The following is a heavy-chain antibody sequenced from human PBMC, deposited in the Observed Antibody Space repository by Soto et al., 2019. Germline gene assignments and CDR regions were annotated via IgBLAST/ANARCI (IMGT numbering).Heavy chain of an antibody. CDR2: ISTYNGDT. J-gene: IGHJ4*02. D-gene: IGHD2-15*01. Sequence: ASVKVSCKASGYTFTRSGISWVRQAPGQGLEWMGWISTYNGDTNYTQTFQGRVTMTTDTSASTAYMELSSLRSEDTAVYYCARDLGGWPDYWGQGTLVTVSS. CDR3: ARDLGGWPDY. V-gene: IGHV1-18*01. CDR1: GYTFTRSG.